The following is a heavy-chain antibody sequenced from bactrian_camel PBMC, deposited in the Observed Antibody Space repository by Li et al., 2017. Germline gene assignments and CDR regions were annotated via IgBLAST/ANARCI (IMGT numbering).Heavy chain of an antibody. J-gene: IGHJ4*01. D-gene: IGHD1*01. CDR2: FGRDGTT. V-gene: IGHV3S53*01. Sequence: HVQLVESGGGSVQTRGSLSLSCAASGIAFSQYCLGWFRHVPGKQRESVAAFGRDGTTTYAESVKGRFTISKDIAKNTLYLQMNNLKPEDRAMYYCAASAHALSCHRPESYDNWGQGTQVTVS. CDR3: AASAHALSCHRPESYDN. CDR1: GIAFSQYC.